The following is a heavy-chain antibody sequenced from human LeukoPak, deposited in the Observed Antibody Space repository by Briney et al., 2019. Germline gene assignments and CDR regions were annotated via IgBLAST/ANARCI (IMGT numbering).Heavy chain of an antibody. V-gene: IGHV3-48*04. D-gene: IGHD6-13*01. Sequence: GGSLRLSCAASRFTFSSYSMNWVRQAPGKGLEWVSYISSSSSTIYYADSVKGRFTISRDNAKNSLYLQMNSLRAEDTAVYYCARVFGYSSSWSARRSYYFDYWGQGTLVTVSS. CDR3: ARVFGYSSSWSARRSYYFDY. CDR2: ISSSSSTI. J-gene: IGHJ4*02. CDR1: RFTFSSYS.